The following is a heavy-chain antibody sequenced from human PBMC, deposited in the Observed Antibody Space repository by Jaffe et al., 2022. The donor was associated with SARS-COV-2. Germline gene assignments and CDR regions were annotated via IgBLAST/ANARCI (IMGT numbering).Heavy chain of an antibody. CDR2: ISNNGDST. CDR3: ARPSFGD. D-gene: IGHD3-10*01. V-gene: IGHV3-23*04. J-gene: IGHJ4*02. CDR1: GFTFSNYG. Sequence: EVQLVESGGDLVQPGGSLRLSCAASGFTFSNYGMSWVRQAPGKGLEWVSAISNNGDSTYYADSVKGRFTISRDNSKNTLYLQMNSLRAEDTAIFYCARPSFGDWGQGTLVTVSS.